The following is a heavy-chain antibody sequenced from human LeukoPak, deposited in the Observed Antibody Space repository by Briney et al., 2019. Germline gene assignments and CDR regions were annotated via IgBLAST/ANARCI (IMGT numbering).Heavy chain of an antibody. J-gene: IGHJ6*02. V-gene: IGHV3-13*01. D-gene: IGHD6-13*01. CDR3: VRDGNLAAPYGMDV. CDR1: GFTFSSYD. Sequence: GGSLSLSCAASGFTFSSYDMHWVRQAPGKGLEWVSVIDTADKSYYSGSVKGRFTISRENAKNSLYLQMNSLRAGDTAVYYCVRDGNLAAPYGMDVWGQGTTVTVSS. CDR2: IDTADKS.